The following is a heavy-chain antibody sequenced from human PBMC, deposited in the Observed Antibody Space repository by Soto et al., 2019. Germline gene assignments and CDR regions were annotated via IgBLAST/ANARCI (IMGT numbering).Heavy chain of an antibody. V-gene: IGHV4-39*01. CDR2: IYYSGST. Sequence: SETLSLTCTVSGGSISSSSYYWGWIRQPPGKGLEWIGSIYYSGSTYYNPSLKSRVTISVDTSKNQFSLKLSSVTAADTAVYYCARQNYGDWYYGMDVWGQGTTVTVSS. CDR3: ARQNYGDWYYGMDV. J-gene: IGHJ6*02. CDR1: GGSISSSSYY. D-gene: IGHD4-17*01.